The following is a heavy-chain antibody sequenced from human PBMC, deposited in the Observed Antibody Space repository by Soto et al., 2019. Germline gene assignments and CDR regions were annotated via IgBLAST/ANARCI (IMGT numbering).Heavy chain of an antibody. Sequence: SETLSLTCTVSGGSISSGCYYWSWIRQHPGKGLEWIGYIYYRGTTYYNPSLKSRVTISVDTSKNQFSLKLNSVTAADTAVYYCARLVDNYGHYYFDYWGQGILVTVSS. D-gene: IGHD5-18*01. V-gene: IGHV4-31*03. CDR1: GGSISSGCYY. J-gene: IGHJ4*02. CDR3: ARLVDNYGHYYFDY. CDR2: IYYRGTT.